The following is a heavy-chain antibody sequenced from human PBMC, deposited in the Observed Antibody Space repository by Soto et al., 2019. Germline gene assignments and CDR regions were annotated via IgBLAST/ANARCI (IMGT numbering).Heavy chain of an antibody. D-gene: IGHD1-26*01. CDR3: AREEPSGEGAYDY. J-gene: IGHJ4*02. Sequence: QVQLVESGGGVVQPGRSLRLSCAASGFTFSSYAMHWVRQAPGKGLEWVAVISYDGSNKYYADSVKGRFTISRDNSKKPLYLQMNSLRAEDTAVYDCAREEPSGEGAYDYWGQGTLVTVSS. CDR1: GFTFSSYA. V-gene: IGHV3-30-3*01. CDR2: ISYDGSNK.